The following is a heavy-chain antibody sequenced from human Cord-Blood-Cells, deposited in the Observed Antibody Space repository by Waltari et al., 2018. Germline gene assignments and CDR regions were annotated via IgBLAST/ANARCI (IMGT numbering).Heavy chain of an antibody. CDR3: ARDSGDYVWGSYRYFDY. CDR2: ISSSSSYI. Sequence: EVQLVESGGGLVKPGGSLRLSCAASGFTFSSYSMNGVRQAPGKGLEWVSSISSSSSYIYYADSVKGRFTISRDNAKNSLYLQMNSLRAEDTAVYYCARDSGDYVWGSYRYFDYWGQGTLVTVSS. V-gene: IGHV3-21*01. J-gene: IGHJ4*02. CDR1: GFTFSSYS. D-gene: IGHD3-16*02.